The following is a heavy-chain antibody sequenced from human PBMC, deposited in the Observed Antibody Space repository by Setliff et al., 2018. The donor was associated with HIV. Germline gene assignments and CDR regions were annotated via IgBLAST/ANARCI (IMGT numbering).Heavy chain of an antibody. D-gene: IGHD3-22*01. CDR2: LFHTGSS. V-gene: IGHV4-39*01. J-gene: IGHJ6*03. Sequence: SETLSLTCTVSGDSLAGSHYSWGWVRPPPGQGLEWLGNLFHTGSSYFNPSLKSRLTMSVDTSKNQFSLSLISMTAADSAVYYCARLGDNSDWRSNYFFYYIDVWGKGTTVTVSS. CDR3: ARLGDNSDWRSNYFFYYIDV. CDR1: GDSLAGSHYS.